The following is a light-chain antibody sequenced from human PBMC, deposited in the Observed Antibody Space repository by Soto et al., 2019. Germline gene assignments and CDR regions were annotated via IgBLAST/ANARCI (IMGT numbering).Light chain of an antibody. J-gene: IGLJ1*01. CDR3: SSYTSSSTYV. CDR1: SSDVGSYNR. CDR2: DVS. Sequence: QSVLTQPPSVSGSPGQSVAISCTGTSSDVGSYNRVSWYQQPPGTAPQLMIYDVSNRPSGVPDRFSGSKSGNTASLTISGLQAEDEADYYCSSYTSSSTYVFGTGTKVTVL. V-gene: IGLV2-18*02.